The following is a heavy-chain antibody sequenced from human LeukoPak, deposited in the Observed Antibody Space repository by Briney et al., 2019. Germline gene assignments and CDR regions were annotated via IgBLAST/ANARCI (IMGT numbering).Heavy chain of an antibody. CDR3: ASPSNYGSGSQLNY. J-gene: IGHJ4*02. V-gene: IGHV1-2*02. CDR2: INPNSGGT. Sequence: ASVKVSCKASGYTFTGYYMHWVRQAPGQGLEWMGWINPNSGGTNYAQKFQGRVIMTRDTSISTAHMERSRLRFDDTAVYYCASPSNYGSGSQLNYWGQGTLVTVSS. D-gene: IGHD3-10*01. CDR1: GYTFTGYY.